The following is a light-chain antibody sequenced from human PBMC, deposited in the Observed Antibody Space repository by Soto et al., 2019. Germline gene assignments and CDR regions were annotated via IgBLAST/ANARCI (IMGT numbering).Light chain of an antibody. CDR3: SSYPSSSTLV. V-gene: IGLV2-14*01. J-gene: IGLJ2*01. Sequence: QSALTQPASVSGSPGQSITISCTGTSSDVGGYNYVSWYQQHPGKAPKLMIYDVSNRPSGVSNRFSGSKSGNTASLTISGLQAEDEADYYCSSYPSSSTLVFGGGTKPTVL. CDR2: DVS. CDR1: SSDVGGYNY.